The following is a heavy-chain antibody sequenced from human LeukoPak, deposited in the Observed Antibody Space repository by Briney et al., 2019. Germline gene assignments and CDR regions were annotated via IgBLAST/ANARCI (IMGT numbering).Heavy chain of an antibody. CDR2: INPNSGGT. CDR3: ARVTSKTRDYYAAAFDI. V-gene: IGHV1-2*02. CDR1: GYTFTGYY. D-gene: IGHD3-10*01. Sequence: ASVTVSCKASGYTFTGYYMHWVRQAPGQGLEWMGWINPNSGGTNYAQKFQGRVTMTRDTSISTAYMELSRLRSDDTAVYYCARVTSKTRDYYAAAFDIWAQGTMVTVSS. J-gene: IGHJ3*02.